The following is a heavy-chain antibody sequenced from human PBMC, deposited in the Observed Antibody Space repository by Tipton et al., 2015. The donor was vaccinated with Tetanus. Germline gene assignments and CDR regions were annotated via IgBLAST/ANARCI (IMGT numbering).Heavy chain of an antibody. D-gene: IGHD3-16*02. Sequence: QLVQSGGEVKEPGASVRVPCKTSGYTFTNNGISWVRQAPGQGLEWMGWISGEGKTHYARKFQGRVQLGADPYSNTAYLEVRSRPPANPAFYFCARDPGPDYIWGNYPFPFAYWGQGTLVTFSS. V-gene: IGHV1-18*01. J-gene: IGHJ4*02. CDR1: GYTFTNNG. CDR2: ISGEGKT. CDR3: ARDPGPDYIWGNYPFPFAY.